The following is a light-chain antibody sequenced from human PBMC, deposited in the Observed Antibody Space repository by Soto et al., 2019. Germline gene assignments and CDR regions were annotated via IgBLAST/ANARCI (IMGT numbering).Light chain of an antibody. J-gene: IGKJ4*01. CDR1: QDFSDW. CDR3: QQANSIPLT. Sequence: DIPLTQSPSSVSASVGARVTITCRARQDFSDWFAWYQQKPVTAPKLLIYAASTLQTRVPSRFSGSGSGTDFTHTINILQPDDSATEYSQQANSIPLTVGGGTKVEI. V-gene: IGKV1-12*01. CDR2: AAS.